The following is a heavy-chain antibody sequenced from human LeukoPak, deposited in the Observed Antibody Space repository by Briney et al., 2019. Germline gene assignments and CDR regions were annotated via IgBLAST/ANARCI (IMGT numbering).Heavy chain of an antibody. D-gene: IGHD1-26*01. CDR1: GFTFSSYA. CDR2: ISSNGGST. Sequence: GGSLRLSCAASGFTFSSYAMHWVRQAPGKGLEYVSAISSNGGSTYYANSVKGRFTISRDNSKNTLYLQMGSLRAEDMAVYYCARGSVSGSYWYYYYYGMDVWGQGTTVTVSS. J-gene: IGHJ6*02. CDR3: ARGSVSGSYWYYYYYGMDV. V-gene: IGHV3-64*01.